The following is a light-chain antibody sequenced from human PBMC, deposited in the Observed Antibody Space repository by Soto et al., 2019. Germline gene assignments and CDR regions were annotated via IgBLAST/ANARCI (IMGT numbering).Light chain of an antibody. CDR2: EVS. Sequence: QSALTQPPSASGSPGQSVTISCTGTSNDVGGYNYVSWYQQHPGKAPKLVTYEVSKQPSGVPDRFSGSKPGNSASLAVSGLQAEDEADYFCSSYAGSNNLVFGGGTKLPVL. V-gene: IGLV2-8*01. CDR3: SSYAGSNNLV. CDR1: SNDVGGYNY. J-gene: IGLJ3*02.